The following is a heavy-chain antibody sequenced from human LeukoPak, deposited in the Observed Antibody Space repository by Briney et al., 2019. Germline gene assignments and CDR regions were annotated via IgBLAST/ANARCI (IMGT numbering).Heavy chain of an antibody. J-gene: IGHJ4*02. D-gene: IGHD3-9*01. V-gene: IGHV4-39*01. CDR2: IYYSGST. CDR1: GFSFSTYW. CDR3: ARHRLGYFDWS. Sequence: GSLRLSCAASGFSFSTYWMTWVRQAPGKGLEWIGSIYYSGSTYYNPSLKSRVTISVGTSKNQFSLKVSSVTAADTAVYYCARHRLGYFDWSWGQGTLVTVSS.